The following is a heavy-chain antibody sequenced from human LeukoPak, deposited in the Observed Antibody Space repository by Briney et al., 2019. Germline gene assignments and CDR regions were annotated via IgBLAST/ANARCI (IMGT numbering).Heavy chain of an antibody. J-gene: IGHJ4*02. CDR2: IYYSGST. CDR1: GGSISIYY. CDR3: ASSSGWTYYFDY. D-gene: IGHD6-19*01. Sequence: PSETLSLTCTVSGGSISIYYWSWIRQPPGKGLEWIGYIYYSGSTNYNPSLKSRVTISVDTSKNQFSLKLSSVTAADTAVYYCASSSGWTYYFDYWGQGTLVTVSS. V-gene: IGHV4-59*01.